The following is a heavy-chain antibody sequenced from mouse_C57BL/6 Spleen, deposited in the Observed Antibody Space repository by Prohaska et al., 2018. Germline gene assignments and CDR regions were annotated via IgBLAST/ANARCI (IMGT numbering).Heavy chain of an antibody. V-gene: IGHV1-64*01. CDR3: AREWDDLGGFDY. CDR1: GYTFTSYW. J-gene: IGHJ2*01. Sequence: QVQLQQPGAELVKPGASVKLSCKASGYTFTSYWLHCMKQRHGQGLEWIGMIQPNSGSTNYNEKFKSKATLTVDKSSRTAYMQLSSLTSEDSAVYYCAREWDDLGGFDYWGQGTTLTVSS. D-gene: IGHD4-1*01. CDR2: IQPNSGST.